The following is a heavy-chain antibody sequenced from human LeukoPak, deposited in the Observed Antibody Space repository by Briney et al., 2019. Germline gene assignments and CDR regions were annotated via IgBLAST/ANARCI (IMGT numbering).Heavy chain of an antibody. J-gene: IGHJ4*02. Sequence: PGGSLRLSCAGSGFTFSVYWMHWVRQAPGKGLLWVSRINADGSSTTYADSVKGRFTISRDNAKNSLYLQMNSLRAEDTAVYYCARVGIGGYDSLDYWGQGTLVTVSS. CDR1: GFTFSVYW. D-gene: IGHD5-12*01. CDR3: ARVGIGGYDSLDY. V-gene: IGHV3-74*01. CDR2: INADGSST.